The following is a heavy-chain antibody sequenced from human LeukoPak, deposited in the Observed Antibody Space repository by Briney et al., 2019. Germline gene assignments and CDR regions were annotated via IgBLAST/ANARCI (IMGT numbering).Heavy chain of an antibody. CDR2: ISSSSSYI. V-gene: IGHV3-21*04. D-gene: IGHD4/OR15-4a*01. CDR1: GFTFSSYS. J-gene: IGHJ4*02. Sequence: GGSLRLSCAASGFTFSSYSMNWVRQAPGKGLEWVSSISSSSSYIYYADSVKGRFTISRDNSKNTLYLQMNSLRAEDTAVYYCARRAGAYSRPYDYWGQGTLVTASS. CDR3: ARRAGAYSRPYDY.